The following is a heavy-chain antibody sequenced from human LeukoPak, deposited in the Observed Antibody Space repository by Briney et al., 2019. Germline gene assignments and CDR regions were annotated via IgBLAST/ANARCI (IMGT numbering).Heavy chain of an antibody. CDR1: GFTVSSNY. J-gene: IGHJ5*02. V-gene: IGHV3-53*01. Sequence: PGGSLRLSCAASGFTVSSNYMSWVRQAPGKGLEWVSVIYSGGSTYYADSVKGRFTISRDNSKNTLYLQMNSLRAEDTAVYYCARVCGSGGYGEKDNWFDPWGQGTLVTVSS. CDR2: IYSGGST. CDR3: ARVCGSGGYGEKDNWFDP. D-gene: IGHD6-19*01.